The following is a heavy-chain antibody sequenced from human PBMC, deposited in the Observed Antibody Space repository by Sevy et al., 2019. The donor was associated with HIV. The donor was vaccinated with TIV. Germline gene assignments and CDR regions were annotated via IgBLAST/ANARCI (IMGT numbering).Heavy chain of an antibody. CDR1: GASISSGGYS. CDR3: ARGRVGDTGSYYGAFDV. Sequence: SETLSLTCAVSGASISSGGYSWNWIRQPPGKGLEWMGYIFQSGATYYIPSLQSRVTFSVERSKNQFSLILRSLTVAGTAVYYCARGRVGDTGSYYGAFDVWGQGTTVTVSS. D-gene: IGHD1-26*01. J-gene: IGHJ3*01. V-gene: IGHV4-30-2*01. CDR2: IFQSGAT.